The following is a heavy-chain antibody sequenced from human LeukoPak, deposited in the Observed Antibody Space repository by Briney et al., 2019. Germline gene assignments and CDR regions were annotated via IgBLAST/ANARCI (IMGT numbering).Heavy chain of an antibody. J-gene: IGHJ3*02. V-gene: IGHV4-4*07. CDR1: GGSISSYY. Sequence: SETLSLTCTVSGGSISSYYWSWIRQPAGKGLEWIGRIYTSGSTNYNPSLESRVTMSVDTSKNQFSLKLSSVTAADTAVYYCAREVAYYYDSSGYYPRRVSAFDIWGQGTMVTVSS. D-gene: IGHD3-22*01. CDR2: IYTSGST. CDR3: AREVAYYYDSSGYYPRRVSAFDI.